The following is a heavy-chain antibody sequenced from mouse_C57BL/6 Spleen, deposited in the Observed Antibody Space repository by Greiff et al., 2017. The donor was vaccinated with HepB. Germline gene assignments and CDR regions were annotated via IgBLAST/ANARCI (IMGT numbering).Heavy chain of an antibody. CDR3: ARRGMITTRLYYFDY. CDR2: IDPSDSYT. Sequence: VQLQQSGAELVKPGASVKLSCKASGYTFTSYWMQWVKQRPGQGLEWIGEIDPSDSYTNYNQKFKGKATLTVDTSSSTAYMQLSSLRSEDSAVYYCARRGMITTRLYYFDYWGQGTTLTVSS. D-gene: IGHD2-4*01. CDR1: GYTFTSYW. V-gene: IGHV1-50*01. J-gene: IGHJ2*01.